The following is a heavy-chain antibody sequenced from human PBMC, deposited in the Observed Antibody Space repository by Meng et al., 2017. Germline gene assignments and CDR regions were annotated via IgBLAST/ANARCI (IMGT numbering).Heavy chain of an antibody. CDR1: GFSLSNARMG. CDR3: ARMGSSGSYPSKYYYYYGMDV. D-gene: IGHD3-10*01. V-gene: IGHV2-26*01. CDR2: IFSNDEK. J-gene: IGHJ6*02. Sequence: SGPTLVKPTETLTLTCTVSGFSLSNARMGVSWIRQPPGKALEWLAHIFSNDEKSYSTSLKSRLTISKDTSQSQVVLTMTNMDPVDTATYYCARMGSSGSYPSKYYYYYGMDVWGQGTTVTVSS.